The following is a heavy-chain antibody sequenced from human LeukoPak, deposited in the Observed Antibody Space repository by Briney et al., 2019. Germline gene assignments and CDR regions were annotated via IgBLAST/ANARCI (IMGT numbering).Heavy chain of an antibody. CDR3: GAYGWFDP. V-gene: IGHV3-30-3*01. CDR1: GFTFNSYS. J-gene: IGHJ5*02. D-gene: IGHD3-10*01. Sequence: GGSLRLSCAASGFTFNSYSMHWVRQAPGKGLEWVTAISDDETYKFYADSVKGRFTISRDNSKNTLYLQMNSLRAEDTALYGSGAYGWFDPWGQGTLVTVSS. CDR2: ISDDETYK.